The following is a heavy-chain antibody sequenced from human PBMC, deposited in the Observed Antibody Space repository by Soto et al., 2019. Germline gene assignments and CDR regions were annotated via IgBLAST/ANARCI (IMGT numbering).Heavy chain of an antibody. V-gene: IGHV3-30-3*01. CDR3: ARDQPGERKQWLVRGYYYYYGMDV. D-gene: IGHD6-19*01. J-gene: IGHJ6*02. CDR2: ISYDGSNK. Sequence: HPGGSLRLSCAASGFTFSSYAMHWVRQAPGKGLEWVAVISYDGSNKYYADSVKGRFTISRDNSKNTLYLQMNSLRAEDTAVYYCARDQPGERKQWLVRGYYYYYGMDVWGQGTTVTVSS. CDR1: GFTFSSYA.